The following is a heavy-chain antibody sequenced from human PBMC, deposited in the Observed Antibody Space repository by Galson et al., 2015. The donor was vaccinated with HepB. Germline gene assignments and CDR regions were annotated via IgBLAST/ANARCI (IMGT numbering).Heavy chain of an antibody. D-gene: IGHD5-18*01. V-gene: IGHV1-46*03. CDR2: INLSGGST. CDR1: GYTFTSYY. Sequence: SVKVSCKASGYTFTSYYMHWVRQAPGQGLEWMGIINLSGGSTSYAQKFQGRVTMTRDTSTSTVYMELSSLRSEDTAVYYCARVEDVDTAMVTEIYWGQGTLVTVSS. CDR3: ARVEDVDTAMVTEIY. J-gene: IGHJ4*02.